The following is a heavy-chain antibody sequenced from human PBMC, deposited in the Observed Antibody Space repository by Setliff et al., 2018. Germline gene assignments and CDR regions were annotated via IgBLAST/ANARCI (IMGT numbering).Heavy chain of an antibody. CDR2: ISPGRSI. D-gene: IGHD6-19*01. Sequence: SETLSLTCSVSGGSISNFYWSWIRQPPGKGLEWIGSISPGRSINYNPSLRSRVTISGDTSKNQISLNLSSGTAADTAVYYCARDQFSSGWYGAPESYFDRWGQGVLVTVSS. CDR1: GGSISNFY. V-gene: IGHV4-4*08. J-gene: IGHJ4*02. CDR3: ARDQFSSGWYGAPESYFDR.